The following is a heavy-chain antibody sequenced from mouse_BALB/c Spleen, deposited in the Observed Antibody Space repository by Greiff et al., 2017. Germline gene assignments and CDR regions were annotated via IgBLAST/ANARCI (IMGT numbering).Heavy chain of an antibody. CDR2: ISSGGSYT. V-gene: IGHV5-6*01. Sequence: EVKLMESGGDLVKPGGSLKLSCAASGFTFSSYGMSWVRQTPDKRLEWVATISSGGSYTYYPDSVKGRFTISRDNAKNTLYLQMSSLKSEDTAMYYCAREGWLLRGGFAYWGQGTLVTVSA. CDR1: GFTFSSYG. D-gene: IGHD2-3*01. CDR3: AREGWLLRGGFAY. J-gene: IGHJ3*01.